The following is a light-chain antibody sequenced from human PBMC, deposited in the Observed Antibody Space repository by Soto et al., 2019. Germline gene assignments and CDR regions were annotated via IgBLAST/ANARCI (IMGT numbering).Light chain of an antibody. J-gene: IGKJ4*01. Sequence: EIVLTQSPGTLSLSPGEGATLSCRASQSIYTKLAWYQKKSGQAPRLLIYDASTRAYGIPDRFSGSGSGTDFSLTISRLEPEDFAVYFCQQSGSSPLTFGGGTKVEIK. CDR2: DAS. V-gene: IGKV3-20*01. CDR1: QSIYTK. CDR3: QQSGSSPLT.